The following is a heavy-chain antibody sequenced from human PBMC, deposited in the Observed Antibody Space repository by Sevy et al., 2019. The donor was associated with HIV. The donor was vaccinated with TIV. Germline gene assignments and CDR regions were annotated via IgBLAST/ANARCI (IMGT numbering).Heavy chain of an antibody. V-gene: IGHV4-34*01. Sequence: QSQTLSLTCAVYGGSFSGYYWSWIRQPPGKGLEWIGEINHSGSTNYNPSLKSRVTISVDTSKNQFSLKLSCVTAADTAVYYCARPRDDYSNAGDFDYWGQGTLVTVSS. CDR2: INHSGST. D-gene: IGHD4-4*01. CDR1: GGSFSGYY. CDR3: ARPRDDYSNAGDFDY. J-gene: IGHJ4*02.